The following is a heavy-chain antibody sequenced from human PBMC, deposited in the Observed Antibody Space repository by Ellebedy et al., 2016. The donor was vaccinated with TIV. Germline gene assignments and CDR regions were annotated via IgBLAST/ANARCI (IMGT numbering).Heavy chain of an antibody. V-gene: IGHV3-30*03. CDR3: ARDKGVSYGDYDGSWFDP. CDR2: ISYDGSNK. J-gene: IGHJ5*02. CDR1: GFTFSSYG. Sequence: GGSLRLXXAASGFTFSSYGMHWVRQAPGKGLEWVAVISYDGSNKYYADSVKGRFTISRDNSKNTLYLQMNSLRAEDTAVYYCARDKGVSYGDYDGSWFDPWGQGTLVTVSS. D-gene: IGHD4-17*01.